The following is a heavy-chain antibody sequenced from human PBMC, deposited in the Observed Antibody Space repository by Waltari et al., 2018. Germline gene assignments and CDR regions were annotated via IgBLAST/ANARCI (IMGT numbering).Heavy chain of an antibody. V-gene: IGHV3-21*01. CDR3: VRGYGDYSYGY. Sequence: EVQLVESGGGLVKPGGSLRLSCAASGFTFSSYSMNWVRQAPGKGLEGVSSISSSSSYIYYAGSVKGRFTISRDDAKNSLYLQMHSLRVEDTAVYYCVRGYGDYSYGYWGQGTLVTVSS. CDR1: GFTFSSYS. D-gene: IGHD4-17*01. CDR2: ISSSSSYI. J-gene: IGHJ4*02.